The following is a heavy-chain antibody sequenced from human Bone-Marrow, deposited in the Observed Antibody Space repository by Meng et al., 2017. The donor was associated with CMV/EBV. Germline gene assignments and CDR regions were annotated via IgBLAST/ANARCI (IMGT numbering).Heavy chain of an antibody. J-gene: IGHJ4*01. CDR1: GYTITDYY. Sequence: VRLVPSGAERKQPGASVKVSWNASGYTITDYYIHWVRQAPGQGFQWMGWINPNDDTNYAQNFQGRVTMTRDMSINTIYMELSRLTSEDTAVYYCARSSGWSRFDYWGHGTLVTVSS. D-gene: IGHD6-19*01. V-gene: IGHV1-2*02. CDR3: ARSSGWSRFDY. CDR2: INPNDDT.